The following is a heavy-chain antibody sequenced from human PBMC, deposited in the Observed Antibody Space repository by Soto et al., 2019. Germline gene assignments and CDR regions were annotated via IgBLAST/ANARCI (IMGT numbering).Heavy chain of an antibody. J-gene: IGHJ6*02. CDR3: ARDLARYCSGGSCYPRRHGMDV. V-gene: IGHV1-18*01. CDR2: ISAYNGNT. D-gene: IGHD2-15*01. Sequence: ASVKVSCKASGYTFTSYGISWVRQAPGQGLEWMGWISAYNGNTNYAQKLQGRVTMTTDTSTSTGYMELRSLRSEDTAVYYCARDLARYCSGGSCYPRRHGMDVWGQGTTVTVSS. CDR1: GYTFTSYG.